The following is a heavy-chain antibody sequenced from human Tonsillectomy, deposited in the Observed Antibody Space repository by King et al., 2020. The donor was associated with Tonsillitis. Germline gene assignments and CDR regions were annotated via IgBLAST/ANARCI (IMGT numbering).Heavy chain of an antibody. CDR3: AKKGGDV. Sequence: VQLVESGGGVVQPGGSLRLSCAASGFSLSSRGMHWVRQAPGKGLEWVAFIWYDGSNKYYADSVKGRFTISRDNSKNTLYLQMNSLRVEDTAVYYCAKKGGDVWGQGTTVTVSS. V-gene: IGHV3-30*02. CDR2: IWYDGSNK. J-gene: IGHJ6*02. CDR1: GFSLSSRG. D-gene: IGHD3-16*01.